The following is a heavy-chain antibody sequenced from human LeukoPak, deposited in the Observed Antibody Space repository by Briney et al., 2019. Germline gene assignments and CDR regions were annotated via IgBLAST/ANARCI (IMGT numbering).Heavy chain of an antibody. CDR2: IYYSGST. D-gene: IGHD6-13*01. V-gene: IGHV4-59*12. Sequence: SETLSLTCTVSGGSISSYYWSWFRQPPGKGLEWIGYIYYSGSTNYNPSLKSRVTMSVDTSKNQFSLKLSSVTAADTAVYYCARDTSSSWYVWFDPWGQGTLVTVSS. CDR3: ARDTSSSWYVWFDP. CDR1: GGSISSYY. J-gene: IGHJ5*02.